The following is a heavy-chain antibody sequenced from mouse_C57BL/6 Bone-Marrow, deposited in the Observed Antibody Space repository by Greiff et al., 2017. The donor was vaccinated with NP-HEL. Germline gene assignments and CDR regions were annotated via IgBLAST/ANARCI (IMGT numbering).Heavy chain of an antibody. CDR2: IDPNRGGT. CDR3: ATDGGTPFYFDV. Sequence: QVQLQQPGAELVKPGASVTLSCKASGYTFTSYWMHWVKQRPGRGLAWIGRIDPNRGGTKYNEEFTSKATLTVDTTASTACMQLSSLTSEDSAVYYFATDGGTPFYFDVWGTGTTVTVSS. V-gene: IGHV1-72*01. J-gene: IGHJ1*03. CDR1: GYTFTSYW.